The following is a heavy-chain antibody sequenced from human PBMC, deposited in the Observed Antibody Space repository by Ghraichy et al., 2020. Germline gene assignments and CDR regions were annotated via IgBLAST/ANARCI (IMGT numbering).Heavy chain of an antibody. CDR2: INHSGST. Sequence: SETLSLTCAVYGGSFSGYYWSWIRQPPGKGLEWIGEINHSGSTNYNPSLKSRVTISVDTSKNQFSLKLSSVTAADTAVYYCARGSIVGAARRNNWFDPWGQGTLVTVSS. CDR1: GGSFSGYY. J-gene: IGHJ5*02. CDR3: ARGSIVGAARRNNWFDP. V-gene: IGHV4-34*01. D-gene: IGHD6-6*01.